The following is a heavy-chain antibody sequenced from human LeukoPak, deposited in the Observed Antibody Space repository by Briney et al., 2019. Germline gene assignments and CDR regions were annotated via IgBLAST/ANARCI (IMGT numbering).Heavy chain of an antibody. D-gene: IGHD3-9*01. CDR1: GFTFSSYG. CDR3: ARDSLRYFDWLPRPAYYYYYGMDV. CDR2: IWYDGSNK. Sequence: PGGSLRLSCAASGFTFSSYGMHWVRQAPGKGLEWVAVIWYDGSNKYYADSVEGRFTISRDNSKNTLYLQMNSLRAEDTAVYYCARDSLRYFDWLPRPAYYYYYGMDVWGQGTTVTVSS. V-gene: IGHV3-33*01. J-gene: IGHJ6*02.